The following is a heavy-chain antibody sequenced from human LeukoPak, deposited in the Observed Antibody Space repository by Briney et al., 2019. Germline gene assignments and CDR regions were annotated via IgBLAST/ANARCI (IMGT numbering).Heavy chain of an antibody. CDR2: IWYDGSNK. J-gene: IGHJ4*02. V-gene: IGHV3-33*01. D-gene: IGHD3-22*01. Sequence: GGSLRLSSAASGFTFSSYGMHWVRQAPGKGLEWVAVIWYDGSNKYYADSVKGRFTISRDNSKNTLYLQMNSLRAEDTAVYYCARGVYYDSSGSSDYYFDYWGQGTLVTVSS. CDR1: GFTFSSYG. CDR3: ARGVYYDSSGSSDYYFDY.